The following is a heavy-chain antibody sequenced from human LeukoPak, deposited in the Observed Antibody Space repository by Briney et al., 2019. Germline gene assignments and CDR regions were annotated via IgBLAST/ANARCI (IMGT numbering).Heavy chain of an antibody. D-gene: IGHD3-16*01. J-gene: IGHJ6*03. CDR3: TTVDGYAEYYYYYYYMDV. V-gene: IGHV3-15*01. CDR2: IKSKTDGGTT. Sequence: GGSLRLSCAASGFTFSNAWMSWVRQAPGKRLEWVGRIKSKTDGGTTDYAAPVKGRFTISRDDSKNTLYLQMNSLKTEDTAVYYCTTVDGYAEYYYYYYYMDVWGKGTTVTVSS. CDR1: GFTFSNAW.